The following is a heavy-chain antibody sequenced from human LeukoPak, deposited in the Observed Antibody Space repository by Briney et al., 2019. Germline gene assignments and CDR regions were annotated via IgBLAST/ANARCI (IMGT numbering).Heavy chain of an antibody. J-gene: IGHJ4*02. V-gene: IGHV1-2*02. CDR2: INPNSGGT. D-gene: IGHD3-10*01. CDR3: ARDRPLDADDYYGFYYFDY. Sequence: ASVKVSCKASGYTFTGYYMHWVRQAPGQGLEWMGWINPNSGGTNHGQKFQGRVTMTRDTSISTAYMELSRLRSDDTAVYYCARDRPLDADDYYGFYYFDYWGQGILVTVSS. CDR1: GYTFTGYY.